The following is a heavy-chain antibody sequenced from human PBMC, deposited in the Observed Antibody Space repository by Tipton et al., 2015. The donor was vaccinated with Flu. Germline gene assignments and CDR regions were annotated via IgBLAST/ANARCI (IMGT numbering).Heavy chain of an antibody. V-gene: IGHV5-51*03. CDR3: GRLTQAYRSGGSCPLDH. J-gene: IGHJ4*02. CDR1: GYTFTTHW. Sequence: VQLVQSGAEVKKPGESLNISCKVSGYTFTTHWIGWVRQMPGKGLEWMGIIYPDDSDTRFSPSLQGHVTTSVDKSISIAYLQWSSLKASDTATYYCGRLTQAYRSGGSCPLDHWGQGTLVTVSS. CDR2: IYPDDSDT. D-gene: IGHD2-15*01.